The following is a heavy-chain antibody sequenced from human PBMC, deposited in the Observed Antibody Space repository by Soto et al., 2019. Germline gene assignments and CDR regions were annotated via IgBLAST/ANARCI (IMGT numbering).Heavy chain of an antibody. J-gene: IGHJ4*02. CDR3: ARPGAGARDY. D-gene: IGHD1-26*01. CDR1: GGSFSGYY. Sequence: SETLSLTCAVYGGSFSGYYWSWIRQPPGKGLEWIGEINHSGGTNYNPSLKSRVTISVDTSKNQFSLKLSSVTAADTAVYYCARPGAGARDYCGQGTLVTVYS. CDR2: INHSGGT. V-gene: IGHV4-34*01.